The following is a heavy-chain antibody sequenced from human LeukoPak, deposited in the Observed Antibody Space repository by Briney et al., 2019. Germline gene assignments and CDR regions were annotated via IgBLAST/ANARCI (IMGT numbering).Heavy chain of an antibody. CDR2: ISAYNGNT. CDR1: GYTFTSYG. Sequence: GASVKVSCKASGYTFTSYGISWVRQAPGQGLEWMGRISAYNGNTNYAQKLQGRVTMTTDTSTSTAYMELRSLRSDDTAVYYCARSGYSYGDTTGFDPWGQGTLVTVSS. CDR3: ARSGYSYGDTTGFDP. D-gene: IGHD5-18*01. J-gene: IGHJ5*02. V-gene: IGHV1-18*01.